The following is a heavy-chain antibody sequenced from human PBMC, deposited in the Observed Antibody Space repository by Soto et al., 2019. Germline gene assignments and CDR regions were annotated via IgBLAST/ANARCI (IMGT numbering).Heavy chain of an antibody. Sequence: SETLSLTCTVSGGSISSYYWSWVRQPAGKGLEWIGRVYTSGSTIYNPSLKSRVTVSLDTSKNQFSLKLTSVTAADTAVYYCCYSSGWYAEKFDSWGQGTLVTVSS. CDR2: VYTSGST. V-gene: IGHV4-4*07. D-gene: IGHD6-19*01. J-gene: IGHJ4*02. CDR3: CYSSGWYAEKFDS. CDR1: GGSISSYY.